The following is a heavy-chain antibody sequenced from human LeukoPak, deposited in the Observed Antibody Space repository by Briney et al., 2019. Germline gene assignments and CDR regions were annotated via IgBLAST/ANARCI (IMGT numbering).Heavy chain of an antibody. D-gene: IGHD4-17*01. CDR2: IYSGGST. CDR1: GFPFSDFS. Sequence: GGSLRLSCATSGFPFSDFSMTWVRQAPGKGLEWVAVIYSGGSTYYADSVKGRFTISRDNSKNTLYLQMNSLRAEDTAVYYCASRGVMTTVTKRRFDYWGQGTLVTVSS. V-gene: IGHV3-66*01. J-gene: IGHJ4*02. CDR3: ASRGVMTTVTKRRFDY.